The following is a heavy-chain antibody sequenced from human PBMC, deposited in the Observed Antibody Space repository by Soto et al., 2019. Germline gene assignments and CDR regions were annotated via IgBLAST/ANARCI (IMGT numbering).Heavy chain of an antibody. CDR2: IIPIFGTA. D-gene: IGHD2-2*02. CDR1: GGTFSSYA. Sequence: QVQLVQSGAEVKKPGSSVKVSCKASGGTFSSYAISWVRQAPGQGLEWMGGIIPIFGTANYAQKFQGRVTITADKSTSPAYMELSSLRSEDTAVYYCACWAPNIVVVPAAIDYYYGMDVWGQGTTVTVSS. V-gene: IGHV1-69*06. CDR3: ACWAPNIVVVPAAIDYYYGMDV. J-gene: IGHJ6*02.